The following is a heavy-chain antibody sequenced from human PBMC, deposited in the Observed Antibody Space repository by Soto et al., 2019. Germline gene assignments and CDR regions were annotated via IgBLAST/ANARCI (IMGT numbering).Heavy chain of an antibody. J-gene: IGHJ4*02. CDR1: GFTFSYYS. V-gene: IGHV3-21*04. D-gene: IGHD6-19*01. Sequence: EVQLVESGGGLVKPGESLRVSCAASGFTFSYYSLHWVRQAPGKGLEWVSSISGSSTYIYYADRVKGRFTISRDNAMNSLDLRMDSLRAEDTAVYYCARGDGTGLYNSGWSPRYWGQGTLVTVSS. CDR3: ARGDGTGLYNSGWSPRY. CDR2: ISGSSTYI.